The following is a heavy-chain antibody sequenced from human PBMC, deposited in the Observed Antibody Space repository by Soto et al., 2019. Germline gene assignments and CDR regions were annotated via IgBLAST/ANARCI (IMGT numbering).Heavy chain of an antibody. D-gene: IGHD2-15*01. CDR2: IYYSGSI. Sequence: QLQLQESGPGLVKSSATLSLTCSVSGGSINRSSYYWGWIRQPPGKGLEWIGSIYYSGSIYYSPSLRGRVTISVDTSKNQFSLKLSSVTAADTAVYYCARQVVVVAATANSTHSLVSWFDPWGQGTLVTVSS. CDR3: ARQVVVVAATANSTHSLVSWFDP. J-gene: IGHJ5*02. CDR1: GGSINRSSYY. V-gene: IGHV4-39*01.